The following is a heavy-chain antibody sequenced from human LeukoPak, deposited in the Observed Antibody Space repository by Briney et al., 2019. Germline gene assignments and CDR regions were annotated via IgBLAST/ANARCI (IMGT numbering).Heavy chain of an antibody. D-gene: IGHD5-24*01. CDR1: GYTFTGYY. Sequence: ASVKVSFKASGYTFTGYYMHWVRQAPGQGLEWMGWINPNSGGTNYAQKFQGRVTMTRDTSISTAYMELSRLRYDDTAVYYCARDLGDGGYNTFDYWGQGALVTVSS. V-gene: IGHV1-2*02. CDR2: INPNSGGT. J-gene: IGHJ4*02. CDR3: ARDLGDGGYNTFDY.